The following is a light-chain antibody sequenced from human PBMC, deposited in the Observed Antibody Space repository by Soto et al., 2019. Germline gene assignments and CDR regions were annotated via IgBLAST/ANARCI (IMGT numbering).Light chain of an antibody. V-gene: IGKV3-20*01. Sequence: EIVFMQSPSTLSLSPGERATLSCRASQSVSSTFLSWYQQKPGQAPRLLIFDASSRATGIPDRFSGSGSGTDFTLTISRLEPEDFAVYFCQQYGNSPYTFGQGTKLEI. J-gene: IGKJ2*01. CDR3: QQYGNSPYT. CDR1: QSVSSTF. CDR2: DAS.